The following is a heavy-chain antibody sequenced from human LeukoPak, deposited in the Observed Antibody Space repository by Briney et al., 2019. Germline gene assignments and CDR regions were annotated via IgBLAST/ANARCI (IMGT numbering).Heavy chain of an antibody. V-gene: IGHV1-2*02. D-gene: IGHD1-26*01. CDR3: ARAVSYGGYYYYGMDA. CDR2: INPNSGGT. J-gene: IGHJ6*02. CDR1: GYTFTGYY. Sequence: GASVKVSCKASGYTFTGYYMHWVRQAPGQGLEWMGWINPNSGGTNYAQKFQGRVTMTRDTSISTAYMELSRLRSDDTAVYYCARAVSYGGYYYYGMDAWGQGTTVTVSS.